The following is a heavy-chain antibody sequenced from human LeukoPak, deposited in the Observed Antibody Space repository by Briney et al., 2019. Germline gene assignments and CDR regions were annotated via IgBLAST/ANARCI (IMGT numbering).Heavy chain of an antibody. CDR1: GGSIISDSYY. CDR3: ARDSRYDSSGHAP. CDR2: AYYTGET. V-gene: IGHV4-39*07. Sequence: SETLSLTCTVSGGSIISDSYYWAWIRQPPGKGLEWIGSAYYTGETYYNPSLKSRVTISVDTSKSQFSLKVTSVTAADTAVYYCARDSRYDSSGHAPWGQGSLVTVSS. D-gene: IGHD3-22*01. J-gene: IGHJ5*02.